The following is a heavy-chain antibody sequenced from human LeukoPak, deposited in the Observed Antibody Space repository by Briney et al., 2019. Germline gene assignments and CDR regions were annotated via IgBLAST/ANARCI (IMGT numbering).Heavy chain of an antibody. D-gene: IGHD2-15*01. Sequence: SETLSLTCAVYGGSFSGYYWSWIRQPPGKGLEWIGEINHSGSTNYNPSLKSRVTISVDTSKNQFSLKLSSVTAADTAVYYCARVSGGSHARSDYWGQGTLVTVSS. CDR1: GGSFSGYY. CDR3: ARVSGGSHARSDY. V-gene: IGHV4-34*01. CDR2: INHSGST. J-gene: IGHJ4*02.